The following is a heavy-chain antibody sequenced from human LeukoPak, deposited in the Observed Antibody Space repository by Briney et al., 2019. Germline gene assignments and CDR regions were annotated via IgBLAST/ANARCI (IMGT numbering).Heavy chain of an antibody. CDR3: ASFSDYGGKFDY. D-gene: IGHD4-23*01. CDR2: ISAYNGNT. CDR1: GYTFTSYG. J-gene: IGHJ4*02. Sequence: ASVKVSCKASGYTFTSYGISWVRQAPGQGLEWMGWISAYNGNTNYAQKLQGRVTMTTDTSTSTAYMELRSLRSDDTAVYYCASFSDYGGKFDYWGQGTLVTVSS. V-gene: IGHV1-18*01.